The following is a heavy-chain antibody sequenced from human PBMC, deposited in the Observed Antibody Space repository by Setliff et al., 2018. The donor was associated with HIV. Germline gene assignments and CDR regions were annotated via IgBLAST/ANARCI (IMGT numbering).Heavy chain of an antibody. J-gene: IGHJ5*02. D-gene: IGHD1-1*01. CDR1: GFSFDDYA. V-gene: IGHV3-9*01. CDR3: AKEGRVTTAFDL. Sequence: GGSLRLSCAASGFSFDDYAMHWVRQAPGQGLEWVSGISWNIFNIAYADSVKGRFTLSRDNAKNSLYLQMNSLRDEDTALYYCAKEGRVTTAFDLWGQGTLVTVSS. CDR2: ISWNIFNI.